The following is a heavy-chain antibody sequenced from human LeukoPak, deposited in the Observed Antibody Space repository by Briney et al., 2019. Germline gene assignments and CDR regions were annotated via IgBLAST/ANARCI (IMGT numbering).Heavy chain of an antibody. CDR1: GYTFTSYG. Sequence: GASVKVSCKASGYTFTSYGISWVRQAPGKGLEWVSAISGSGGSTYYADSVKGRFTISRDNSKNTLYLQMNSLRAEDTAVYYRAKDKGVGFWFDPWGQGTLVTVSS. J-gene: IGHJ5*02. CDR2: ISGSGGST. V-gene: IGHV3-23*01. CDR3: AKDKGVGFWFDP. D-gene: IGHD2-15*01.